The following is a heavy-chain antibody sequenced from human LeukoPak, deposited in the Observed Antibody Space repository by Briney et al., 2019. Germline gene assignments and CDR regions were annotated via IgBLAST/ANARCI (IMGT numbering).Heavy chain of an antibody. V-gene: IGHV4-34*01. J-gene: IGHJ6*03. D-gene: IGHD5-18*01. CDR1: GGSFSGYY. CDR3: ARGQGYSWYYYYMDV. Sequence: SETLSLTCAVYGGSFSGYYWSWIRQPPGKGLEWIGEINHRGSTNYNPSLKSRVTISVDTSKNQFSLKLSSVTAADTAVYYCARGQGYSWYYYYMDVWGKGTTVTVSS. CDR2: INHRGST.